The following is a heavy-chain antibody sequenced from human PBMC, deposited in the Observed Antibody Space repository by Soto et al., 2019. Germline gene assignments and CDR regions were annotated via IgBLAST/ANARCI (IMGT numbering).Heavy chain of an antibody. Sequence: PGGSLRLSCAASGFTFSSYAMHWVRQAPGKGLEWVAVISYDGSNKYYADSVKGRFTISRDNSKNTLYLQMNSLRAEDTAVYYCARDGRDDYVWGSYRPTNAGYFDYWGQGTLVTVSS. V-gene: IGHV3-30-3*01. CDR3: ARDGRDDYVWGSYRPTNAGYFDY. J-gene: IGHJ4*02. CDR2: ISYDGSNK. CDR1: GFTFSSYA. D-gene: IGHD3-16*02.